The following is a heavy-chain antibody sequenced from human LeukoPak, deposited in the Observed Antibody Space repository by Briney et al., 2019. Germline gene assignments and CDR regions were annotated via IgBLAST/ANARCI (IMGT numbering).Heavy chain of an antibody. CDR1: GYTFTGYY. J-gene: IGHJ3*02. CDR2: INPNSGGT. Sequence: ASVKVSCKASGYTFTGYYMHWVRQAPGQGLEWMGRINPNSGGTNYAQKFQGRVTMTRDTSISTAYMELSRLRSDDTAVYYCAREVPTYCGGDCYLNHDAFDIWGQGTMVTVSS. D-gene: IGHD2-21*01. CDR3: AREVPTYCGGDCYLNHDAFDI. V-gene: IGHV1-2*06.